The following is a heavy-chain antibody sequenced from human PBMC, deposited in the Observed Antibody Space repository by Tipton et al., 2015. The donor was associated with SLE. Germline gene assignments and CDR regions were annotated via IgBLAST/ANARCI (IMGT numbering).Heavy chain of an antibody. Sequence: TLSLTCTVSGGSMSNYCWSWIRQPPGKGLEWIGDICDIGTTIYNPSLKSRVNISLDTSKNQFSLKLSSVTAADTAVYYCARHGGYYFDYWGQGTLVTVSS. D-gene: IGHD4-23*01. CDR3: ARHGGYYFDY. CDR2: ICDIGTT. V-gene: IGHV4-59*01. J-gene: IGHJ4*02. CDR1: GGSMSNYC.